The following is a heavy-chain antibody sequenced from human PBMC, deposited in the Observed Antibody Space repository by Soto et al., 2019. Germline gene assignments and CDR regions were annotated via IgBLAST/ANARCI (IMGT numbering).Heavy chain of an antibody. Sequence: KPSETLSLTCAVSGGSISSSNWWSWVRQPPGKGLEWIGEIYHSGSTNYNPSLKSRVTISVDKSKNQFSLKLSSVTAADTAVYYCARGWTGDPNWFDPWGQGTLVTVSS. V-gene: IGHV4-4*02. CDR1: GGSISSSNW. CDR3: ARGWTGDPNWFDP. CDR2: IYHSGST. J-gene: IGHJ5*02. D-gene: IGHD2-21*01.